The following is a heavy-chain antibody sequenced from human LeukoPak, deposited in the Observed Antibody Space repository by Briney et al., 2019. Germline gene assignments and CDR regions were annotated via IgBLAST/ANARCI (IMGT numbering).Heavy chain of an antibody. V-gene: IGHV1-2*02. CDR1: GYTFTGYY. CDR2: INPNSGGT. J-gene: IGHJ4*02. CDR3: ARAPAYYYDSSGSRPFDY. D-gene: IGHD3-22*01. Sequence: GASVTVSCKASGYTFTGYYMHWVRQAPGQGLEWMGWINPNSGGTNYAQKFQGRVTMTRDTSISTAYMELSRLRSDDTAVYYCARAPAYYYDSSGSRPFDYWGQGTLVTVSS.